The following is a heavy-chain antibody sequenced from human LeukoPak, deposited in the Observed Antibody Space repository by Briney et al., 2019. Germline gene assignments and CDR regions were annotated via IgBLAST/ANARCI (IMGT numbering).Heavy chain of an antibody. D-gene: IGHD6-13*01. V-gene: IGHV1-18*01. CDR2: ISAYNGNT. Sequence: VASVKVSCKASGYTFTSYGISWVRQAPGQGLEWMGWISAYNGNTNYAQKLQGRVTMTTDTSTSTAYMELRSLRSDDTAVYYCARDTPVRDSSSLYYYYGMDVWGQGTTVTVSS. J-gene: IGHJ6*02. CDR1: GYTFTSYG. CDR3: ARDTPVRDSSSLYYYYGMDV.